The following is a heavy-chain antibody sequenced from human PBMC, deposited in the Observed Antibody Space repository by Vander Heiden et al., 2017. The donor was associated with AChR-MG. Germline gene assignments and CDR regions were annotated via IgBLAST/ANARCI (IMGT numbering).Heavy chain of an antibody. CDR3: ARQTDYSKRPYFDY. Sequence: QVQLQQWGAGLLKPSETLSLTCPVYGGPFSGYYWSWIRHPPATAPAWLGELHHSGSTNYNPSLKSRVTISVDTSKNQFSLKLSSVTAADTAVYYCARQTDYSKRPYFDYWGQGTLVTVSS. J-gene: IGHJ4*02. V-gene: IGHV4-34*01. CDR1: GGPFSGYY. D-gene: IGHD2-15*01. CDR2: LHHSGST.